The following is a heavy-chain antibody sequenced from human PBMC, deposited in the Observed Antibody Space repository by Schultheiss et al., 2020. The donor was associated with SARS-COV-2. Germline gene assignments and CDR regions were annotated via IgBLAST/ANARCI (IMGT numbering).Heavy chain of an antibody. CDR1: GGSFSGYY. Sequence: SETLSLTCAVYGGSFSGYYWSWIRQPPGKGLEWIGYIYYSGSTYYNPSLKSRVTISVDTSKNQFSLKLSSVTAADTAVYYCARRRDGYIDGMDVWGQGTMVTVSS. CDR3: ARRRDGYIDGMDV. V-gene: IGHV4-59*08. CDR2: IYYSGST. J-gene: IGHJ6*02. D-gene: IGHD5-24*01.